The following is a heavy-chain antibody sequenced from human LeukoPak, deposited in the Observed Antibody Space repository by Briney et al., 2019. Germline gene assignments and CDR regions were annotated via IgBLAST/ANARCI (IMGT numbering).Heavy chain of an antibody. D-gene: IGHD3-9*01. CDR1: GFTFSSYW. V-gene: IGHV3-7*01. Sequence: GGSLRLSCAASGFTFSSYWMSWVRQAPGKGLEWVANIKQDGSEKYYVDSVKGRFTISRDNAKNSLYLQMNSLRAEDTAVYYCARDSQAYYDILTVPRGMDVWGQGTTVTVSS. J-gene: IGHJ6*02. CDR2: IKQDGSEK. CDR3: ARDSQAYYDILTVPRGMDV.